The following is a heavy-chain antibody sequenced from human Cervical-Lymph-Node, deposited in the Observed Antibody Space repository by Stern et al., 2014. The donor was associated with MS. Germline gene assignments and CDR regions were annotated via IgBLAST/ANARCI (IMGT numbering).Heavy chain of an antibody. D-gene: IGHD2-15*01. J-gene: IGHJ4*02. CDR2: IYWDDDE. Sequence: ESGPTLVKPTQTLTLTCAFSGFSLSTTGVGLAWIRQPPGKAPEWLALIYWDDDERYSPSLENRLTITKDTSKNHVVLTLTNVDPVDTATYYCAHTMAPIGYCSGGNCYMDYWGQGTLVTVSS. V-gene: IGHV2-5*02. CDR1: GFSLSTTGVG. CDR3: AHTMAPIGYCSGGNCYMDY.